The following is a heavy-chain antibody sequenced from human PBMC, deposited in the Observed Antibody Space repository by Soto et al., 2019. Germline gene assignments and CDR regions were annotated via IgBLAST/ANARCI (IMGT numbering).Heavy chain of an antibody. CDR3: ARLIVVITTPSWFDP. D-gene: IGHD3-22*01. CDR2: IYYSGST. CDR1: GGSISSGGYY. Sequence: QVQLQESGPGLVKPSQTLSLTCTVSGGSISSGGYYWSWIRQHPGKGLEWIGYIYYSGSTYYNPSLKSRVTIAVDTSKNQFSLKLSSVTAADTAVYYCARLIVVITTPSWFDPWGQGTLVTVSS. V-gene: IGHV4-31*03. J-gene: IGHJ5*02.